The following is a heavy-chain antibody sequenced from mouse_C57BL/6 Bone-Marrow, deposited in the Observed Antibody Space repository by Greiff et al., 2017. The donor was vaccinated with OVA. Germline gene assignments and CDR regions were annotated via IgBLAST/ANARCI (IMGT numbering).Heavy chain of an antibody. V-gene: IGHV5-17*01. CDR2: ISSGSSTI. Sequence: EVKLMESGGGLVKPGGSLKLSCAASGFTFSDYGMHWVRQAPEKGLEWVAYISSGSSTIYYADTVKGRFTISRDNAKNTLFLQMTSLRSEDTAMYYCARHDYDEGFDYWGQGTTLTVSS. D-gene: IGHD2-4*01. CDR1: GFTFSDYG. J-gene: IGHJ2*01. CDR3: ARHDYDEGFDY.